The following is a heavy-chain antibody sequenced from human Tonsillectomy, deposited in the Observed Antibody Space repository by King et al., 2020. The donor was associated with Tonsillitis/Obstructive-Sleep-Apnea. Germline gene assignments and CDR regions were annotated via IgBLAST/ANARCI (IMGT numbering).Heavy chain of an antibody. Sequence: QLQESGPGLVKPSETLSLTCTVSGGSISGFYWSWIRQSPGKGLEWLGYISNSGSTNYNPSLKSRVTISVDTSKHQFSLKLSSVTAADTAVYYCAREGDDFWSGYRTGFDSWGQGTLVTISS. D-gene: IGHD3-3*01. CDR3: AREGDDFWSGYRTGFDS. CDR1: GGSISGFY. V-gene: IGHV4-4*08. J-gene: IGHJ4*02. CDR2: ISNSGST.